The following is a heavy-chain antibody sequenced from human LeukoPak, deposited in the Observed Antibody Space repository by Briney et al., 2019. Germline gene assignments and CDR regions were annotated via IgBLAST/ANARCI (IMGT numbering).Heavy chain of an antibody. J-gene: IGHJ4*02. CDR2: ISYDGRNK. Sequence: GGSLRLSCAASGFTFNNYGMHWVRQAPGKGLEWVAVISYDGRNKHYPDSVKGRFTISRDISTDTLWLQMDSLRTEDTAVYYCAKGPLGGTAAAIDYWGQGTLVTVSS. V-gene: IGHV3-30*18. CDR3: AKGPLGGTAAAIDY. CDR1: GFTFNNYG. D-gene: IGHD2-2*01.